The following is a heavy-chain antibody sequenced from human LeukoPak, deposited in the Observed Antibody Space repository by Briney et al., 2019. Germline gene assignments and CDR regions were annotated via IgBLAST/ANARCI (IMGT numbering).Heavy chain of an antibody. V-gene: IGHV4-61*02. J-gene: IGHJ4*02. CDR2: IHTSGST. CDR3: ARAGRYSAEDY. Sequence: SETLSLTCTVSGGSISSGSYYWSWIRQPAGKGLEWIGRIHTSGSTNYNPSLKSRVTISVDTSKNQFSLKLSSVTAADTAVYYCARAGRYSAEDYWGQGTLVTVSS. D-gene: IGHD4-11*01. CDR1: GGSISSGSYY.